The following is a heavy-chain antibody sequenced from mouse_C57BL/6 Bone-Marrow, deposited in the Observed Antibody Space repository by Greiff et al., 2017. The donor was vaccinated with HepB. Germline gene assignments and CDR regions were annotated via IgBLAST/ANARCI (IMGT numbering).Heavy chain of an antibody. CDR1: GFSLTSYG. V-gene: IGHV2-6*03. CDR2: IWSDGST. CDR3: ARRGGTTVGYAMDY. Sequence: VQLQESGPGLVAPSQSLSITCTVSGFSLTSYGVHWVRQPPGKGLEWLVVIWSDGSTTYNSALKSRLSISKDNSKSQVFLKMNSLQTDDTAMYYCARRGGTTVGYAMDYWGQGTSVTVSS. D-gene: IGHD1-1*01. J-gene: IGHJ4*01.